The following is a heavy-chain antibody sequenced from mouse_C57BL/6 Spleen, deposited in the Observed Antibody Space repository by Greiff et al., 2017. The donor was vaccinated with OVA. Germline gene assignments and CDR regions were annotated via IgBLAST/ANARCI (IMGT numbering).Heavy chain of an antibody. CDR3: ARDYGGYAMDY. D-gene: IGHD1-1*01. CDR2: IYPGDRDT. V-gene: IGHV1-82*01. CDR1: GYAFSSSW. Sequence: QVQLQQSGPELVKPGASVKISCKASGYAFSSSWMNWVKQRPGKGLEWIGRIYPGDRDTNYNVKFKGKATLTADKSSSTAYMQLSSLTSEDSAVYFCARDYGGYAMDYWGQGTSVTVSS. J-gene: IGHJ4*01.